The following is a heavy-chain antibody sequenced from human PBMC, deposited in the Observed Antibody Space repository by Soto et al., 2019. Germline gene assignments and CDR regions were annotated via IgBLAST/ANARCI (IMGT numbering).Heavy chain of an antibody. J-gene: IGHJ6*02. CDR2: IIPIFGTA. V-gene: IGHV1-69*01. CDR1: GGTFSSYA. CDR3: ARAVSEELVHSAGVMDYYYYGMDV. D-gene: IGHD6-6*01. Sequence: QVQLVQSGAEVKKPGSSVKVSCKASGGTFSSYAISWVRQAPGQGLEWMGGIIPIFGTANYAQKFQGRVTITAHESTSTAYMELSSGSSEDTAVYYCARAVSEELVHSAGVMDYYYYGMDVWGQGTTVTVSS.